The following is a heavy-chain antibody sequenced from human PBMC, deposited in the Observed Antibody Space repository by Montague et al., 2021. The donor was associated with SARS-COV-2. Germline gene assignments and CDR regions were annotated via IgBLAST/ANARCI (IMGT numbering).Heavy chain of an antibody. CDR3: ESRVWWLPGMDV. CDR2: SYYSGST. V-gene: IGHV4-59*01. Sequence: SETLSLTCTVSGGSISSYYWSWIRQPPGKGLEWIGYSYYSGSTNYNYNLRSPVTISVDTSKNQFSLKLSPVTAADTAVDYCESRVWWLPGMDVWGQGTTVTVSS. D-gene: IGHD2-21*01. CDR1: GGSISSYY. J-gene: IGHJ6*02.